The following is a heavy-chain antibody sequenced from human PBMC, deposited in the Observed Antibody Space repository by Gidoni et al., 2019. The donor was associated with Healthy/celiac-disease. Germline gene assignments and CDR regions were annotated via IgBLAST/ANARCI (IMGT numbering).Heavy chain of an antibody. V-gene: IGHV1-24*01. J-gene: IGHJ6*02. CDR1: GYTPTEFS. CDR2: FDPEDGET. D-gene: IGHD2-21*02. CDR3: ATDRAELGGGDAAGYYYYGMDV. Sequence: QVQPVQSGAEVKKPGASVKVSCKVSGYTPTEFSMHWLRQAPGKGLEWMGGFDPEDGETIYAQKFQGRVTMTEDTSTDTAYMELSSLRSEDTAVYYCATDRAELGGGDAAGYYYYGMDVWGQGTTVTVSS.